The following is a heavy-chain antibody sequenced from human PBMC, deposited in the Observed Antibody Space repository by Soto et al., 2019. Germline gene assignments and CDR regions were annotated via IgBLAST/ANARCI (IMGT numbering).Heavy chain of an antibody. V-gene: IGHV3-33*01. J-gene: IGHJ6*02. CDR1: GFTFSSYG. CDR3: ARDTVTSWTVDYYYYYGMDV. CDR2: IWYDGSNK. Sequence: QVQLVESGGGVVQPGRSLRLSCAASGFTFSSYGMHWVRQAPGKGLEWVAVIWYDGSNKYYADSVKGRFTISRDNSKNSLYMQMNSLRGEDTAVYYCARDTVTSWTVDYYYYYGMDVWGQGTTVTVSS. D-gene: IGHD2-2*01.